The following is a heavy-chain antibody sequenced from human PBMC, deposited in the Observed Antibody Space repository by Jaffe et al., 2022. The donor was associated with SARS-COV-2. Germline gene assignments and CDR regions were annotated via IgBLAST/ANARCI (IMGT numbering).Heavy chain of an antibody. CDR1: GGSISSSSYY. V-gene: IGHV4-39*01. J-gene: IGHJ5*02. Sequence: QLQLQESGPGLVKPSETLSLTCTVSGGSISSSSYYWGWIRQPPGKGLEWIGSIYYSGSTYYNPSLKSRVTISVDTSKNQFSLKLSSVTAADTAVYYCARLISSRDFWSGYTVNWFDPWGQGTLVTVSS. D-gene: IGHD3-3*01. CDR3: ARLISSRDFWSGYTVNWFDP. CDR2: IYYSGST.